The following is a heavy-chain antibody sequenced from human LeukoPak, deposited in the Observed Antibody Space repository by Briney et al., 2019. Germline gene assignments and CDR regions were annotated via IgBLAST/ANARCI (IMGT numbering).Heavy chain of an antibody. D-gene: IGHD3-22*01. CDR2: IHYSGST. V-gene: IGHV4-59*01. CDR1: GGSISGYY. CDR3: ASMPSHHDSGGSYWYYFDD. J-gene: IGHJ4*02. Sequence: KTSETLSLTCTVSGGSISGYYWSWIRQPPGMGLECIGWIHYSGSTNYNPSLKSRVTLSVDTSMNHFSLKLISVTAADTAIYYCASMPSHHDSGGSYWYYFDDWGQGSLVTVFS.